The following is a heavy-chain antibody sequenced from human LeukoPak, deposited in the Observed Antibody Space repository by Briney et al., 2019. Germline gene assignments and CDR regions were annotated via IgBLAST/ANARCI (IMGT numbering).Heavy chain of an antibody. CDR1: GFTFDDYA. CDR3: ARAKAHVVVIPAAFPDY. J-gene: IGHJ4*02. Sequence: GGSLRLSCAASGFTFDDYAMHWVRQAPGKGLEWVSGISWNSGSIGYADSVKGRFTISRDNAKNSLYLQMNSLRAEDTAVYYCARAKAHVVVIPAAFPDYWGQGTLVTVSS. CDR2: ISWNSGSI. D-gene: IGHD2-2*01. V-gene: IGHV3-9*01.